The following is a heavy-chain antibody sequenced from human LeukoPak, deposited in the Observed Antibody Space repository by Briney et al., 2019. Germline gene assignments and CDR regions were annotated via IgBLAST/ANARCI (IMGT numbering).Heavy chain of an antibody. CDR2: ISGSGGST. CDR3: AKDPSPIVGATDRVGLGSDY. J-gene: IGHJ4*02. CDR1: GFTFSRYA. V-gene: IGHV3-23*01. D-gene: IGHD1-26*01. Sequence: GGSLRLSCAASGFTFSRYAMSWVRQAPGKGLEWVSAISGSGGSTYYADSVKGRFTISRDNSKNTLYLQMNSLRAEDTAVYYCAKDPSPIVGATDRVGLGSDYWGQGTLVTVSS.